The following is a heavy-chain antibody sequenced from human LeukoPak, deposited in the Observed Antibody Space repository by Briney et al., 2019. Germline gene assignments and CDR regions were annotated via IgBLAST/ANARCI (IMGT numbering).Heavy chain of an antibody. Sequence: GGSLRLSCAASGITFSSYGMSWVRQAPGKGLEWVSGISSTGGTTNYAASVKGRVTISGDKSKNTLYLQLNSLRAEDTAVYYCAKDLQPITMIVVVTPDYWGQGTLVTVSS. D-gene: IGHD3-22*01. CDR2: ISSTGGTT. CDR3: AKDLQPITMIVVVTPDY. V-gene: IGHV3-23*01. J-gene: IGHJ4*02. CDR1: GITFSSYG.